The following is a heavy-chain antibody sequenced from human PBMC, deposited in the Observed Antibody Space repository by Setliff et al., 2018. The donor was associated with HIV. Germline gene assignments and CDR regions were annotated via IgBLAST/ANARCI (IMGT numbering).Heavy chain of an antibody. D-gene: IGHD3-10*01. J-gene: IGHJ5*02. CDR2: IYYSGST. V-gene: IGHV4-39*01. Sequence: AETLSLTCTVSGGSISSSSYYWGWIRQPPGKGLEWIGSIYYSGSTYYNPSLKSRVNISVDTSKNQFCLKLSSVTAADTAVYYCARHGSIWFGAGYNWFDPWGQGTLVTVSS. CDR3: ARHGSIWFGAGYNWFDP. CDR1: GGSISSSSYY.